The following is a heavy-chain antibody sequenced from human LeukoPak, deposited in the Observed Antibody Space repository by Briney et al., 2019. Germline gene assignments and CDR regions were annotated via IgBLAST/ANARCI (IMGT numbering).Heavy chain of an antibody. Sequence: PGGSLRLSCAASGFTFSISAMSWVRQAPGKGLEWVSVIYSDGSTYYADSVKGRFTISRDNSKNTLYLQMNSLRAEDTAVYYCAVLLWFGELSLSDAFDIWGQGTMVTVSS. D-gene: IGHD3-10*01. CDR3: AVLLWFGELSLSDAFDI. V-gene: IGHV3-53*01. CDR1: GFTFSISA. J-gene: IGHJ3*02. CDR2: IYSDGST.